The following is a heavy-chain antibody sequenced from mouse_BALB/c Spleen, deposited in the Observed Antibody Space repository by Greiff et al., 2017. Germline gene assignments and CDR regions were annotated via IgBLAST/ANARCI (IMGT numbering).Heavy chain of an antibody. J-gene: IGHJ4*01. CDR3: ARGGGEGGAMDY. V-gene: IGHV5-17*02. CDR2: ISSGSSTI. CDR1: GFTFSSFG. Sequence: EVQGVESGGGLVQPGGSRKLSCAASGFTFSSFGMHWVRQAPEKGLEWVAYISSGSSTIYYADTVKGRFTISRDNPKNTLFLQMTSLRSEDTAMYYCARGGGEGGAMDYWGQGTSVTVSS.